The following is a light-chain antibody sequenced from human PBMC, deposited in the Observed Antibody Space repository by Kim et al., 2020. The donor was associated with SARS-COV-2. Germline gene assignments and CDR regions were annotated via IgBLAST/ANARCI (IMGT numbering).Light chain of an antibody. J-gene: IGLJ2*01. CDR3: ASHTRSSTLV. CDR1: SSDIGGYNY. CDR2: DVS. Sequence: QSALTQPASMSGSPGQSITISCTGTSSDIGGYNYVSWYQQHSGKAPRLLIYDVSGRPSGVSNRFSGSKSGNTASLTISGLQTEDEADYYCASHTRSSTLVFGGGTQLTVL. V-gene: IGLV2-14*03.